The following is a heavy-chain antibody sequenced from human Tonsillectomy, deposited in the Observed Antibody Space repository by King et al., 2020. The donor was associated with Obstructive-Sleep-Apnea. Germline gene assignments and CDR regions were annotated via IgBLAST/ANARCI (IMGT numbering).Heavy chain of an antibody. Sequence: EVQLVESGGGLVKPGGSLRLSCAASGFTFSNAWMSWVRQAPGKGLEWVGRIKSKTDGGTTDYAAPVKGRFTISRDDSKNTLYLQMNSLKTEDTAVYYCTTGTYSGSYWTADYWGQGTLVTVSS. CDR1: GFTFSNAW. D-gene: IGHD1-26*01. CDR2: IKSKTDGGTT. CDR3: TTGTYSGSYWTADY. J-gene: IGHJ4*02. V-gene: IGHV3-15*01.